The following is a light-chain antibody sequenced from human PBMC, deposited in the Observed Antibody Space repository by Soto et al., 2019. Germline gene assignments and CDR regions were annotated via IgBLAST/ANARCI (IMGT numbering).Light chain of an antibody. CDR1: QSVSSSY. CDR3: QQYGSSPPWT. Sequence: ETVLTQSPGTLSLSPGERATLSCRASQSVSSSYLAWYQQKPGQAPSLLIYGASSRATGIPDRFSGSGSGRDVTLTISRLEPEDFAEYYCQQYGSSPPWTFGRGTKVEIK. J-gene: IGKJ1*01. CDR2: GAS. V-gene: IGKV3-20*01.